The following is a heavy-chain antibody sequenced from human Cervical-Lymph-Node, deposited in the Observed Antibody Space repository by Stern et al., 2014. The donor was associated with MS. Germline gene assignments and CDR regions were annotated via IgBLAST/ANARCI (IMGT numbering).Heavy chain of an antibody. CDR2: INAGNGNT. Sequence: VQLEESGAEVKKPGASVKVSSKASGYTFTSYAMHWVRQAPGQRLEWMGWINAGNGNTKYSQKFQGRVTISRDISATTAYMELSTLRSEDTAVYYCATHVPVPRGWFWGQGTLVTVSS. V-gene: IGHV1-3*01. D-gene: IGHD3-10*01. J-gene: IGHJ4*02. CDR1: GYTFTSYA. CDR3: ATHVPVPRGWF.